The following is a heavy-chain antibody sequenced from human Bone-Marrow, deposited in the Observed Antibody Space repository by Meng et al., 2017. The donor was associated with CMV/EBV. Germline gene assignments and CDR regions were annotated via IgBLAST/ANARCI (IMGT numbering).Heavy chain of an antibody. D-gene: IGHD1-14*01. CDR1: GYTFTSYD. J-gene: IGHJ6*02. CDR2: MKPNSGNT. Sequence: SEKVSCKASGYTFTSYDINWVRQATGQGLERMGWMKPNSGNTGYAQKFQGRVNITKNTPISTAYMELLSLRSDDTAVYYCSRFVAPITYYYYYYGMDVWGQGTTVTVSS. CDR3: SRFVAPITYYYYYYGMDV. V-gene: IGHV1-8*03.